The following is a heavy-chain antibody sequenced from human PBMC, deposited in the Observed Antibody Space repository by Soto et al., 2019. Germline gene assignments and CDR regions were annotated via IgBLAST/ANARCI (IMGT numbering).Heavy chain of an antibody. CDR3: ARDLYSSSWYPLDY. CDR2: ISSSSSYI. Sequence: GGSLRLSCAASGFTFSSYSMNWVRQAPGKGLEWVTSISSSSSYIYYADSVKGRFTISRDNAKNSLYLQMNSLRAEDTAVYYCARDLYSSSWYPLDYWGQGTLVTVSS. V-gene: IGHV3-21*01. D-gene: IGHD6-13*01. CDR1: GFTFSSYS. J-gene: IGHJ4*02.